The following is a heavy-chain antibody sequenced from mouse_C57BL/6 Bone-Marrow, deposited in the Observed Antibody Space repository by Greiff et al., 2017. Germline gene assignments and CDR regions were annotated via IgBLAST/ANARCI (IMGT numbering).Heavy chain of an antibody. CDR2: IYPRDGST. CDR3: ARAIYYYSSSYGAWFAY. Sequence: QVQLQQSDAELVKPGASVKISCKVSGYTFTDHTIHWMKQRPEQGLEWIGYIYPRDGSTKYNEKFKGKATLTADKSSSTAYMQLNSLTSEDSAVYFCARAIYYYSSSYGAWFAYWGQGTLVTVSA. V-gene: IGHV1-78*01. J-gene: IGHJ3*01. CDR1: GYTFTDHT. D-gene: IGHD1-1*01.